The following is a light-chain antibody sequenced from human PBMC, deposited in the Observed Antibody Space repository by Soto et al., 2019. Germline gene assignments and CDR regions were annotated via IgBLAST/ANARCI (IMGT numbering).Light chain of an antibody. CDR2: KSS. CDR1: QTISSW. V-gene: IGKV1-5*03. Sequence: DIPMTQSPSTLSGSVGDRVTITCRARQTISSWLAWYQQKPGKAPKLLIYKSSTLKRGVPSRFSGSGSGTEFTLTISSLQSEDFAVYYCQQYNNWPPGTFGGGTKVDIK. J-gene: IGKJ4*01. CDR3: QQYNNWPPGT.